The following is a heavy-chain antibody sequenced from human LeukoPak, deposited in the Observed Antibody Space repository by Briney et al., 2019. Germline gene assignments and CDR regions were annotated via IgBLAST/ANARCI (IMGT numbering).Heavy chain of an antibody. D-gene: IGHD2-2*01. CDR2: IIPIFGTA. CDR3: ARYCSSTSCYGAYYYGMDV. J-gene: IGHJ6*04. Sequence: SVKVSCKASGGTFSSYAISWVRQAPGQGLEWMGGIIPIFGTANYAQKFQGRVTITADESTSTAYMELSSLRSEDTAVYYCARYCSSTSCYGAYYYGMDVWGKGTTVTVSS. CDR1: GGTFSSYA. V-gene: IGHV1-69*13.